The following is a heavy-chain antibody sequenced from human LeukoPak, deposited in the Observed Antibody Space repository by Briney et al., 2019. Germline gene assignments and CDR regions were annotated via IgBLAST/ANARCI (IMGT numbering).Heavy chain of an antibody. D-gene: IGHD3-22*01. J-gene: IGHJ4*02. CDR3: ARTYYYDSSGYTAFDY. CDR2: ISAYNGNT. Sequence: ASVKVSCKVSGYTFTSYGISWVRQAPGQGLEWMGWISAYNGNTNYAQKLQGRVTMTTDTSTSTAYMELRSLRSDDTAVYYCARTYYYDSSGYTAFDYWGQGTLVTVSS. CDR1: GYTFTSYG. V-gene: IGHV1-18*01.